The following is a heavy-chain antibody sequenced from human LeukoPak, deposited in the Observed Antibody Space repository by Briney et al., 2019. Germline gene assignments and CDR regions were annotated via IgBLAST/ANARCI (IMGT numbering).Heavy chain of an antibody. CDR1: GFTFSSYW. J-gene: IGHJ3*01. CDR2: IKQDGSEK. V-gene: IGHV3-7*01. CDR3: ARYYYDSRGENDAFDL. Sequence: GGSLRLSCAASGFTFSSYWMSWVRQAPGKGLEWVANIKQDGSEKYYVDSVKGRFTISRDNAKNSLYLQVNSLRVEDTAVYYCARYYYDSRGENDAFDLWGQGTMVTVSS. D-gene: IGHD3-22*01.